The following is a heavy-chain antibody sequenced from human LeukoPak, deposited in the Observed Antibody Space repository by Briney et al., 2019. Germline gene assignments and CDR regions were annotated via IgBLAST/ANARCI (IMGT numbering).Heavy chain of an antibody. CDR1: GGSISSGSYY. Sequence: SETLSLTCTVSGGSISSGSYYWSWIRQPAGKGLEWIGRIYTSGSTNYNPSLKSRVTISVDTSKNQFSLKLSSVTAADTAVYYCARGTAGAGIWGRGTMVTVSS. D-gene: IGHD6-13*01. CDR3: ARGTAGAGI. CDR2: IYTSGST. V-gene: IGHV4-61*02. J-gene: IGHJ3*02.